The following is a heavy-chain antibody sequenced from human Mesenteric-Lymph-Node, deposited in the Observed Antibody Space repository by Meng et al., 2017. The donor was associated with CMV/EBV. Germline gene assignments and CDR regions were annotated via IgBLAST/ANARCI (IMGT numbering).Heavy chain of an antibody. D-gene: IGHD3-9*01. CDR2: INPKTGGR. V-gene: IGHV1-2*06. J-gene: IGHJ4*02. CDR1: GYTFIDYY. CDR3: ARDRDTDWYSPFDY. Sequence: QVQLAQSGAEVKKPGASVRVSCKASGYTFIDYYINWVRQAPGQGLEWMCRINPKTGGRSYAQNFQGRVTMTRDTSINTAYMEVNRLNSDDTAMYYCARDRDTDWYSPFDYWGPGTLVTVSS.